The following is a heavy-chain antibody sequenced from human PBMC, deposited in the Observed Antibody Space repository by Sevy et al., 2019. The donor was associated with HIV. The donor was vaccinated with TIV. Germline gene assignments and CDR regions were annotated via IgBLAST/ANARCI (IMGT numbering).Heavy chain of an antibody. CDR2: IKEDGSDK. V-gene: IGHV3-7*01. D-gene: IGHD2-15*01. Sequence: GGSLRLSCEVSGFTFSNYWMTWVRQAPGKGLEWVANIKEDGSDKYYGDPVKGRFSHSRDNAKNSLYLQMDSLRAEDTAVYYCVKDGLASATDFDYWGQGTLVTVSS. CDR3: VKDGLASATDFDY. J-gene: IGHJ4*02. CDR1: GFTFSNYW.